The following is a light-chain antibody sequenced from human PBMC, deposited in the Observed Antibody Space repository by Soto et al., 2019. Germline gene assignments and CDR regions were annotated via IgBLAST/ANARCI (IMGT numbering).Light chain of an antibody. CDR3: SSYAGGSADVV. Sequence: QSALTQPASVSGSPGQSITISCTGTSSDVGTYNVVSWYQQHPGKAPKLMIYEVTKGPSGVSNRFSGSKSGNTASLTISGLQAEDEADYFCSSYAGGSADVVCGGGTQLTVL. V-gene: IGLV2-23*02. CDR2: EVT. CDR1: SSDVGTYNV. J-gene: IGLJ2*01.